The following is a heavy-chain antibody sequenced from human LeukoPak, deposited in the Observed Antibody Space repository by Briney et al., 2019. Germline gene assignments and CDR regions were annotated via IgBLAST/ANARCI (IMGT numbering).Heavy chain of an antibody. CDR3: ARGVWFGDEWKNWFDP. D-gene: IGHD3-10*01. CDR1: GGSISSYY. CDR2: IYYSGST. V-gene: IGHV4-59*01. J-gene: IGHJ5*02. Sequence: KPSETLSLTCTVSGGSISSYYWSWIRQPPGNGLEWIGYIYYSGSTNYNPSLKSRVTISVDTSKNQFSLKLSSVTAADTAVYYCARGVWFGDEWKNWFDPWGQGTLVTVSS.